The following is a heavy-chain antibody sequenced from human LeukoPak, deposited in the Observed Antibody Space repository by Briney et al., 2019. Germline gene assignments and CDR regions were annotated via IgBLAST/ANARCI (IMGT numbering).Heavy chain of an antibody. J-gene: IGHJ4*02. D-gene: IGHD5-24*01. CDR2: ISYDGSNK. CDR1: GFTFSSYA. V-gene: IGHV3-30-3*01. CDR3: AKGFHRTEMATMGY. Sequence: PGRSLRLSCAASGFTFSSYAMHWVRQAPGKGLEWVAVISYDGSNKYYADSVKGRFTISRDNSKNTLYLQMNSLRAEDTAVYYCAKGFHRTEMATMGYWGQGTLVTVSS.